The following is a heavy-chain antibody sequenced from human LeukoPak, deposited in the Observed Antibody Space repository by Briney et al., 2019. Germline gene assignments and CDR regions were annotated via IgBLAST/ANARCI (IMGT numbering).Heavy chain of an antibody. CDR3: ARSSHIAAAGTGPYYYYYYYMDV. V-gene: IGHV4-59*01. Sequence: SETLSLTCTVSGGSISSYYWSWIRQPPGKGLEWIGYIYYRGRTNYTPSLKSRVTISVDTSKNQFSLKLSSVTAADTAVYYCARSSHIAAAGTGPYYYYYYYMDVWGKGTTVTVSS. J-gene: IGHJ6*03. CDR1: GGSISSYY. CDR2: IYYRGRT. D-gene: IGHD6-13*01.